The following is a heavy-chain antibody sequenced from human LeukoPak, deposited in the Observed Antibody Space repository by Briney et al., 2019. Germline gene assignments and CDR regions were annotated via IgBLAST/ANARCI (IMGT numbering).Heavy chain of an antibody. J-gene: IGHJ4*02. CDR3: ARDSGWWRFDF. CDR1: GFTFSSYA. Sequence: GGSLRLSCAASGFTFSSYAMSWVRRAPGKGLEWVSAISGSGGSTYYADSVKGRFTISRDNSKNTLYLQMNSLRAEDTAVYYCARDSGWWRFDFWGQGTLVIVSS. CDR2: ISGSGGST. D-gene: IGHD6-13*01. V-gene: IGHV3-23*01.